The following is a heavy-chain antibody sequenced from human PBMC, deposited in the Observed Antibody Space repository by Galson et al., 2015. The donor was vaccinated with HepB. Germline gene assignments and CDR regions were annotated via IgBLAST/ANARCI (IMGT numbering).Heavy chain of an antibody. CDR2: INSSGVS. CDR1: GESFSDYY. J-gene: IGHJ6*02. V-gene: IGHV4-34*01. D-gene: IGHD1-1*01. CDR3: ARVSGMTGNFFMGGSSTFYYYGLDV. Sequence: LSLTCTVSGESFSDYYWSWIRQSPGKGLEWIGEINSSGVSEYNPSLKSRVTISVDTSNNHMSLKLRSVTAADTAVYYCARVSGMTGNFFMGGSSTFYYYGLDVWGPGTTVTVSS.